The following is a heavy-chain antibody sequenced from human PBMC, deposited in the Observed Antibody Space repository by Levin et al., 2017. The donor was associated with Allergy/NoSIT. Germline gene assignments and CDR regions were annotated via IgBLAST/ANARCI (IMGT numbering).Heavy chain of an antibody. CDR2: IHYSGST. CDR3: SRSARGAH. CDR1: GASINSHY. J-gene: IGHJ4*02. D-gene: IGHD1-26*01. Sequence: SETLSLTCTVSGASINSHYWSWIRQPPGKGLEWIGYIHYSGSTIYSPSLRGRVTISKDTSKNQIYLNLRSVTAADTAIYYCSRSARGAHWGQGTLVTVSA. V-gene: IGHV4-59*11.